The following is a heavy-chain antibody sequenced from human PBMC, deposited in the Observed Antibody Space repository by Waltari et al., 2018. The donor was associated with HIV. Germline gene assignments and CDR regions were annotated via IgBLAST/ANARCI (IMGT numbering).Heavy chain of an antibody. CDR2: INPSSGGT. CDR1: GYSFTGYY. D-gene: IGHD3-3*01. Sequence: QVQLMQSGAELKKPGASVEVSCEASGYSFTGYYIPWVRQAPGQGLEWMGWINPSSGGTKYAQRFQGRVTVTRDTSINTVYMELRRLRSDDTAVYYCVRDRALDWTSDFHYWGQGTLVTVSS. V-gene: IGHV1-2*02. CDR3: VRDRALDWTSDFHY. J-gene: IGHJ4*02.